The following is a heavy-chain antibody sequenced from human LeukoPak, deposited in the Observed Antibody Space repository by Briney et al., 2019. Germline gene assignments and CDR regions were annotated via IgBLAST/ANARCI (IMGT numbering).Heavy chain of an antibody. V-gene: IGHV4-31*03. J-gene: IGHJ5*02. CDR1: GGSISSGGYY. Sequence: SQTLSLTCTVSGGSISSGGYYWSWIRQHPGKGLEWIGYIYYSGSTYYNPSLKSRVTISVDTSKNQFSLKLSSVTAADTAVYYCARACRSGPTNWFDPWGKETLATVS. CDR3: ARACRSGPTNWFDP. CDR2: IYYSGST.